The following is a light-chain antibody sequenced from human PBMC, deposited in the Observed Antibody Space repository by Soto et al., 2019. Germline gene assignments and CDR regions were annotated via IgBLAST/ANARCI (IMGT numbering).Light chain of an antibody. Sequence: DIQMTQSPSSLSASVGDRVTITCRASQSSSRYLNWYQQKPGKAPKLLIYAASSLQSGVPSRFSGSGSGTDFTLTISSLQPEDFATYYCQQSYSTPLTFDGGTKVEIE. CDR1: QSSSRY. J-gene: IGKJ4*01. CDR3: QQSYSTPLT. V-gene: IGKV1-39*01. CDR2: AAS.